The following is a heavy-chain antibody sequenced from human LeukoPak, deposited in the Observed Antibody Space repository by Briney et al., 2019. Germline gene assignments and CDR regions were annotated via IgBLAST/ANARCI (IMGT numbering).Heavy chain of an antibody. J-gene: IGHJ4*02. D-gene: IGHD4-11*01. CDR3: AKDAQRGFDYSNSLQY. CDR1: GFTFNHYG. Sequence: GRSLRLSCTAAGFTFNHYGMHWVRQAPGKGLEWVAVIRSDGTNKYYGDSVKGRFTISRDDSEKTVYLQMDSLRPEDTGVYYCAKDAQRGFDYSNSLQYWGQGTPVTVST. CDR2: IRSDGTNK. V-gene: IGHV3-33*03.